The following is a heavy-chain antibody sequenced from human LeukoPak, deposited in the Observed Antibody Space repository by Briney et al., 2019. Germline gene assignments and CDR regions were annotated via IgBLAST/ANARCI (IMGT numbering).Heavy chain of an antibody. CDR3: ARDDSSGYYYYYYYGMDV. CDR2: IYSGGST. Sequence: PGGSLRLSCAASGFTVSSNYMSWVRQAPGKGLEWVSVIYSGGSTYYADSVKGRFTISRDNAKNSLYLQMNSLRAEDTAVYYCARDDSSGYYYYYYYGMDVWGQGTTVTVSS. CDR1: GFTVSSNY. V-gene: IGHV3-66*01. D-gene: IGHD3-22*01. J-gene: IGHJ6*02.